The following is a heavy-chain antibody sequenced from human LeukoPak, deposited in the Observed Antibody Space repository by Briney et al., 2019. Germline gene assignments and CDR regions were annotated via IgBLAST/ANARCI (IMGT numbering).Heavy chain of an antibody. CDR3: AKDTTIKDYYYYGMDV. D-gene: IGHD1-26*01. V-gene: IGHV3-23*01. J-gene: IGHJ6*02. CDR2: ISASGGST. Sequence: PGGSLRLSCAASGFTFSSYSMNWVRQAPGKGLEWVSTISASGGSTYYADSVKGRFAISRDNSKNTLYLQMNSLRAEDTAVYYCAKDTTIKDYYYYGMDVWGQGTTVTVSS. CDR1: GFTFSSYS.